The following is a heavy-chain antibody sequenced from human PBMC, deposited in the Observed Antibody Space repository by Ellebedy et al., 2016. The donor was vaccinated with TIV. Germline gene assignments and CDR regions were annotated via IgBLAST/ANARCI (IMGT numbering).Heavy chain of an antibody. CDR1: GYTFTGYY. J-gene: IGHJ4*02. CDR3: ARDTGSPPGIVGASY. D-gene: IGHD1-26*01. V-gene: IGHV1-2*02. CDR2: INPNSGGT. Sequence: ASVKVSCXASGYTFTGYYMHWVRQAPGQGLEWMGWINPNSGGTNYAQKFQGRVTMTRDTSISTAYMELSRLRSDDTAVYYCARDTGSPPGIVGASYWGQGTLVTVSS.